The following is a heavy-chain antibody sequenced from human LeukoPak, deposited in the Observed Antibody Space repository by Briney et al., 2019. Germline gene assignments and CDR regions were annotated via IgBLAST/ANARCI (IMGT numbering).Heavy chain of an antibody. V-gene: IGHV3-30*02. J-gene: IGHJ4*02. D-gene: IGHD3-3*01. CDR3: AKDYRYYDFWSGSEGLY. CDR1: GFTFSSYG. CDR2: IRYDGSNK. Sequence: AGGSLRLSCAASGFTFSSYGMHWVRQAPGKGLEWVAFIRYDGSNKYYADSVKGRFTISRDNSKNTLYLQMNSLRAEDTAVYYCAKDYRYYDFWSGSEGLYWGQGTLVTVSS.